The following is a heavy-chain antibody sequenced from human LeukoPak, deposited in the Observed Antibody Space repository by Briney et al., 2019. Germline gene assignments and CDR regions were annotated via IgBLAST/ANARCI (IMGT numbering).Heavy chain of an antibody. J-gene: IGHJ5*02. CDR3: ARDAEYSSSSVLFDP. CDR2: IIPIFGTA. CDR1: GGTFSSYA. Sequence: SVKVSCKASGGTFSSYAISWVRQAPGQGLEWMGGIIPIFGTANYAQKFQGRVTITTDESTSTAYMELSSLRSEDTAVCYCARDAEYSSSSVLFDPWGQGTLVTVSS. V-gene: IGHV1-69*05. D-gene: IGHD6-13*01.